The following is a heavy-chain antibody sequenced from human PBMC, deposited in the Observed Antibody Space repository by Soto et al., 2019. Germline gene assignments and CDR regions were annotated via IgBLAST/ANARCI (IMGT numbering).Heavy chain of an antibody. Sequence: QVQLVESGGGVVQPGRSLRLSCAVSGFTLTTYGVHWFRQIPGKGLEWVAVMWYDGTRTYYADSVKGRFTISRDVSKNTLFLQLSSLRADDTAVYYCVRDGVIGIDYWGQGTLVTVSS. CDR1: GFTLTTYG. CDR2: MWYDGTRT. V-gene: IGHV3-33*01. D-gene: IGHD1-26*01. CDR3: VRDGVIGIDY. J-gene: IGHJ4*02.